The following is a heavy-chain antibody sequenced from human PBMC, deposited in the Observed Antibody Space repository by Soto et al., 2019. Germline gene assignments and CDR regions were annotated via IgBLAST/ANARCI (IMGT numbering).Heavy chain of an antibody. Sequence: EVQLVESGGGLVGPGGSLRLSCVASEYSFTRYTIYWVRQAPGKGLEWVSSISSSSSYIYYADSVKGRFTISRDNARTSVYLQMNSLRAEDTAVYYCARDYSASGIHYNVRWAFDDWGQGTEVTVSS. CDR3: ARDYSASGIHYNVRWAFDD. D-gene: IGHD3-10*01. CDR2: ISSSSSYI. J-gene: IGHJ3*01. V-gene: IGHV3-21*02. CDR1: EYSFTRYT.